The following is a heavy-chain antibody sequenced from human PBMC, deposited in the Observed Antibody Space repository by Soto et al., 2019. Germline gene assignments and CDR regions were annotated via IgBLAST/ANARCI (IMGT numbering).Heavy chain of an antibody. CDR2: ISGTGGST. CDR1: GFTFNNYA. V-gene: IGHV3-23*01. CDR3: AKDRLGGNFDY. J-gene: IGHJ4*02. Sequence: GGSLRLSCAASGFTFNNYAMNWVRHAPGKGLEWVATISGTGGSTCYADSVKGRFTISRDNSKNTLYLQMNSLRVEDTAVYYCAKDRLGGNFDYWGQGTQVTVSS.